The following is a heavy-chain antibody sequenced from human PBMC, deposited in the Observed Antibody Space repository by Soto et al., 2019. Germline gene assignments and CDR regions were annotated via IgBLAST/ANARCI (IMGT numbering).Heavy chain of an antibody. CDR3: TGEVASGY. CDR1: GFTVSTYG. CDR2: ISRDGGTK. J-gene: IGHJ4*02. D-gene: IGHD2-8*02. V-gene: IGHV3-30*03. Sequence: QVQLVESGGGVVQPGRSLRLSCAASGFTVSTYGMHWVRQAPGKGLEWVAVISRDGGTKFYTDSVKGRFTISKDNCRNTLILEMNSLSGDDMAVYYCTGEVASGYWGQGTLVTVSS.